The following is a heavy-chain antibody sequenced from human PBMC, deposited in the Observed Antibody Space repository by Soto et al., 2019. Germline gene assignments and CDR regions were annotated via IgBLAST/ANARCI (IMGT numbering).Heavy chain of an antibody. CDR3: ATEPIIAAAGIYYYYGMDV. CDR1: GYTLTELS. CDR2: FDPEDGET. Sequence: ASVKVSCKVSGYTLTELSMHWVRQAPGKGLEWMGGFDPEDGETIYAQKFQGRVTMTEDTSTDTAYMELSSLRSEDTAVYYCATEPIIAAAGIYYYYGMDVSGQGTTVTVSS. V-gene: IGHV1-24*01. J-gene: IGHJ6*02. D-gene: IGHD6-13*01.